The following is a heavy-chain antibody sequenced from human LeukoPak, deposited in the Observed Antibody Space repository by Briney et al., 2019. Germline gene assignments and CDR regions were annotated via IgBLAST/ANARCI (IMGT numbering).Heavy chain of an antibody. CDR2: IDWDDDK. Sequence: SGPTLVXPTQTLTLTCTFSGFSLSTSGMRVSRIRQPPGKALEWLARIDWDDDKFYSTSLKTRLTISKDTSKNQVVLTMTNMDPVDTATYYCARISPGGAHFDYWGQGTLVTVSS. D-gene: IGHD3-16*01. V-gene: IGHV2-70*04. CDR3: ARISPGGAHFDY. CDR1: GFSLSTSGMR. J-gene: IGHJ4*02.